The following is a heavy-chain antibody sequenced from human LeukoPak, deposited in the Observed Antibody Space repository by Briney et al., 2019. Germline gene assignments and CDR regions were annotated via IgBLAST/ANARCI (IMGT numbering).Heavy chain of an antibody. CDR1: GFTFSSYA. Sequence: GGSLRLSCAASGFTFSSYAMHWVRQAPGKGLEYVSAISSNGGSTYYANSVKGRFTISRDNSKNTLYLQMGSLRAEDMAVYYCTSRPSDYYDSSGYFDYWGQGTLVTVSS. D-gene: IGHD3-22*01. CDR3: TSRPSDYYDSSGYFDY. CDR2: ISSNGGST. J-gene: IGHJ4*02. V-gene: IGHV3-64*01.